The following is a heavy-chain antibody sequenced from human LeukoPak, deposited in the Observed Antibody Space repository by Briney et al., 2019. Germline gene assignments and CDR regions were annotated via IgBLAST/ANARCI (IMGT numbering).Heavy chain of an antibody. CDR3: ARSTRIGVRVKAPYDS. V-gene: IGHV1-2*02. CDR1: GYTFTAHY. CDR2: IDPTSAVT. D-gene: IGHD3-22*01. Sequence: GASVKVSCTASGYTFTAHYLNWVRQAPGPGLGWLGWIDPTSAVTNSAQKFRGRVTVTRDTSISTAYMELSWLRSDDTAVSCCARSTRIGVRVKAPYDSWGQGSLVTVSS. J-gene: IGHJ4*02.